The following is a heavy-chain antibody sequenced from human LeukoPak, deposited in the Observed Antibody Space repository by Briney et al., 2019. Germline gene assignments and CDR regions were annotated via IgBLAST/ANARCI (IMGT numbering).Heavy chain of an antibody. CDR1: GYTFSNYG. CDR2: IMPIFGTA. CDR3: ARRDAAAGTVSWFDP. J-gene: IGHJ5*02. Sequence: SVKVSCKASGYTFSNYGINWVRQAPGQGLEWMGGIMPIFGTANYAQKFQGRVTITADKSTSAAYMELSSLRSEDTAIYYCARRDAAAGTVSWFDPWGQGTLVTVSS. V-gene: IGHV1-69*06. D-gene: IGHD6-13*01.